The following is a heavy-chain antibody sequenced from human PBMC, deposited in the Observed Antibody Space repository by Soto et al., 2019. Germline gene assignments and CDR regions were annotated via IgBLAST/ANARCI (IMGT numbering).Heavy chain of an antibody. CDR2: INSDGSST. Sequence: EVQLVESGGGLVQPGGSLRLSCAASGFTFSSYWMHWVRQAPGKGLVWVSRINSDGSSTFYADSVKGRFTISRDNAKNTLNLQMNSLRADDTAVYYCASSLLTPFDYWGQGTLVTVSS. D-gene: IGHD7-27*01. V-gene: IGHV3-74*01. CDR1: GFTFSSYW. J-gene: IGHJ4*02. CDR3: ASSLLTPFDY.